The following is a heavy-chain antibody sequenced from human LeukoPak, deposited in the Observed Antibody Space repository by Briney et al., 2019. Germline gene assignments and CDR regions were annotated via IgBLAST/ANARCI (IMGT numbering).Heavy chain of an antibody. Sequence: SSETLSLTCTVSGGSIRSGDNYWSWIRQPPGKGLEWIGYIYYSGSTYYNPSLKSRLTISVDTSKNQFSLKLTSVTAADTAVYFCARARRSSGYYHFDYWGQGTLVTVSS. V-gene: IGHV4-30-4*01. CDR3: ARARRSSGYYHFDY. J-gene: IGHJ4*02. D-gene: IGHD3-22*01. CDR2: IYYSGST. CDR1: GGSIRSGDNY.